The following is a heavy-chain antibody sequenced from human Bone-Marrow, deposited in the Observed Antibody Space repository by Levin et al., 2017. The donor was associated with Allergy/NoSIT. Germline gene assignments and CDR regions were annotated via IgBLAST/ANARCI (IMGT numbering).Heavy chain of an antibody. CDR1: GHTLTGFY. D-gene: IGHD4-17*01. Sequence: GESLKISCKASGHTLTGFYLHWVRQAPGKGLEWMGRISPKSGGTRSAQRFLDRVTMTRDTSISTVYMELSRLTSDDTAIYYCAGDYGYNWFDPWGQGTLVTVSS. CDR2: ISPKSGGT. J-gene: IGHJ5*02. CDR3: AGDYGYNWFDP. V-gene: IGHV1-2*06.